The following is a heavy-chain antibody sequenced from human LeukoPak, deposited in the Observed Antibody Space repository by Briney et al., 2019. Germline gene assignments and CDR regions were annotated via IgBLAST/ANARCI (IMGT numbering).Heavy chain of an antibody. D-gene: IGHD6-13*01. J-gene: IGHJ4*02. V-gene: IGHV4-38-2*02. CDR1: GYSISSGYY. Sequence: PSETLSLTCTVSGYSISSGYYWGWIRQPPGKGLEWIGSIYHSGSTYYNPSLKSRVTISVDTSKNQFSLKLGSVTAADTAVYYCARVIAAAATPYYFDYWGRGTLVTVSS. CDR3: ARVIAAAATPYYFDY. CDR2: IYHSGST.